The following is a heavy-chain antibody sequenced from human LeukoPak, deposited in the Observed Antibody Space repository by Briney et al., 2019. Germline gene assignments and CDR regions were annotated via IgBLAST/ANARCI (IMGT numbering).Heavy chain of an antibody. D-gene: IGHD3-9*01. CDR3: ARLPERSDLLPSYANSFDW. J-gene: IGHJ4*02. Sequence: SETLSLTCTVSGGSIGSSNYYWAWIRQPPGKGLEWIGNIHYSGSTYYNASLNSRITMSIDTSKNRFSLRLSSVTAADTAVFFCARLPERSDLLPSYANSFDWWGQGTLVTVSS. CDR2: IHYSGST. CDR1: GGSIGSSNYY. V-gene: IGHV4-39*01.